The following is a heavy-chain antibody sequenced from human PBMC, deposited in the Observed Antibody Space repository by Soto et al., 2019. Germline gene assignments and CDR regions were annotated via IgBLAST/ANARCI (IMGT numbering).Heavy chain of an antibody. J-gene: IGHJ6*02. CDR3: ARSAAPTGISYYYYGMDV. CDR2: IYPGDSDT. V-gene: IGHV5-51*01. CDR1: GYSFTSYW. D-gene: IGHD6-13*01. Sequence: PGESLTISCKGCGYSFTSYWIGWERQMPGKGLEWKGIIYPGDSDTRYSPSFQGQVTISADKSISTAYLQWSSLKASDTAMYYCARSAAPTGISYYYYGMDVWGQGTTVTVSS.